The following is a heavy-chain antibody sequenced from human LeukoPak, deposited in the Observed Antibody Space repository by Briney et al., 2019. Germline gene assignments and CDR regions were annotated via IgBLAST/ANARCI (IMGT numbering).Heavy chain of an antibody. CDR1: GFTVSSNY. CDR2: IYSGGST. V-gene: IGHV3-66*01. J-gene: IGHJ4*02. CDR3: ATLTGVYSSGWLDY. D-gene: IGHD6-19*01. Sequence: TGRSLRLSCAASGFTVSSNYMSWVRQAPGKGLEWVSVIYSGGSTYYADSVKGRFTISRDNSKNTLYLQMNSLRAEDTAVYYCATLTGVYSSGWLDYWGQGTLVTVSS.